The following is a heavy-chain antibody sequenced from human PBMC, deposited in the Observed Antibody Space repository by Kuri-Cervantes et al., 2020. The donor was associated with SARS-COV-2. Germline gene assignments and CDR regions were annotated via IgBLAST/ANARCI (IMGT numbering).Heavy chain of an antibody. CDR3: ARGDVIAAAGPDYYYYYYMDV. CDR1: GFTFSSYA. V-gene: IGHV3-64*04. Sequence: ETLSLTCAASGFTFSSYAMHWVRQAPGKGLEYVSAISGSGGSTYYADSVKGRFTIYRDNAKNSLYLQMNSLRAEDTAVYYCARGDVIAAAGPDYYYYYYMDVWGKGTTVTVSS. D-gene: IGHD6-13*01. J-gene: IGHJ6*03. CDR2: ISGSGGST.